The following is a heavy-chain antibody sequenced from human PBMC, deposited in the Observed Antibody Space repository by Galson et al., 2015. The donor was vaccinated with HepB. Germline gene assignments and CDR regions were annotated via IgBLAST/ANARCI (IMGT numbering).Heavy chain of an antibody. CDR2: IYPGDSDT. V-gene: IGHV5-51*01. CDR1: GYSCTSYW. J-gene: IGHJ4*02. D-gene: IGHD1-26*01. CDR3: ARQREVGCWFLTNLDY. Sequence: QSGAEVKKPGESLKISCKGSGYSCTSYWIGWVRQMPGKGLEWMGIIYPGDSDTRYSPSFQGQVTISADKSISTAYLQWSSLKASDTAMYYCARQREVGCWFLTNLDYWGQGTLVTVSS.